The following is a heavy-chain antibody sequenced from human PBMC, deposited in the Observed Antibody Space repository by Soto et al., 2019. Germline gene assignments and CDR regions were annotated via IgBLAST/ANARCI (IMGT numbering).Heavy chain of an antibody. J-gene: IGHJ4*02. CDR1: GFTFSDHG. D-gene: IGHD6-6*01. V-gene: IGHV3-23*01. CDR3: AKELNIASRNVDS. CDR2: ISGSVGST. Sequence: GGSLRLSCAASGFTFSDHGMHWVRQAPGKGLEWVSSISGSVGSTFYADSVKGRFTISRDNSMNTLYLQMNSLRAEDTAVYYCAKELNIASRNVDSWGQGALVTVSS.